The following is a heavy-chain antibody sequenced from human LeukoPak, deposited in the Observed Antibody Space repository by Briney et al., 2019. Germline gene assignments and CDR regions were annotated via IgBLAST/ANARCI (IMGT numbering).Heavy chain of an antibody. Sequence: ASVKVSCKASGYTFTSYAMNWVRQAPGQGLEWMGWISPNSGGTNYAQKFQGRVTMTRDTSISTAYMELSRLRSDDTAVYYCARAYYYDSSGYYSRHAFDIWGQGTMVTVSS. D-gene: IGHD3-22*01. J-gene: IGHJ3*02. CDR1: GYTFTSYA. V-gene: IGHV1-2*02. CDR3: ARAYYYDSSGYYSRHAFDI. CDR2: ISPNSGGT.